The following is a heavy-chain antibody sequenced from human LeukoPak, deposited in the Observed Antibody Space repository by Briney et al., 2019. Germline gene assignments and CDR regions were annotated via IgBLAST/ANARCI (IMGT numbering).Heavy chain of an antibody. CDR1: GFTFSRFI. Sequence: GGSLRLSCAASGFTFSRFIMNWVRQAPGKGLEWVSYISSSSSTIYYADSVKGRFTISRDDAKNSLYLQMNSLRDEDTALYYCARDLISGHYTFDYWGQGTLVTVSS. J-gene: IGHJ4*02. CDR2: ISSSSSTI. CDR3: ARDLISGHYTFDY. D-gene: IGHD1-26*01. V-gene: IGHV3-48*02.